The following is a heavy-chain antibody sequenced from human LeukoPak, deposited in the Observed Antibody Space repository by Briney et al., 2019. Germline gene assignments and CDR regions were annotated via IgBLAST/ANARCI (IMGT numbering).Heavy chain of an antibody. CDR2: IHYSGNT. D-gene: IGHD1-26*01. Sequence: SETLSLTCTVSGGSISGYYWSWIRQPPGEGLEWIGYIHYSGNTQYNPSLKSRVTLSVDTSKNQFSLKLSSVTAADTAVYYCTRTLNSGASDYWGQGTLVTVSS. J-gene: IGHJ4*02. CDR3: TRTLNSGASDY. V-gene: IGHV4-59*01. CDR1: GGSISGYY.